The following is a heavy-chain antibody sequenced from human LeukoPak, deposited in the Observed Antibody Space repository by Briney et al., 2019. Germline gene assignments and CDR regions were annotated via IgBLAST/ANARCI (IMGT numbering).Heavy chain of an antibody. CDR3: AKEGERYCTNGVCYLDY. CDR2: ISGSGGST. D-gene: IGHD2-8*01. CDR1: GFTFSSYA. J-gene: IGHJ4*02. V-gene: IGHV3-23*01. Sequence: GGSLRLSCAASGFTFSSYAMSWVRQAPGKGLEWVSAISGSGGSTYYADSVKGRFTISRDNSKNTLYLQMNSLRAEDTAVYYCAKEGERYCTNGVCYLDYWGLGTLVTVSS.